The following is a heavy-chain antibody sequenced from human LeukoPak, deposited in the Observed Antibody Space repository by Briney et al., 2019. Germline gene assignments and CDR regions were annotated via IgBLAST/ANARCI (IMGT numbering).Heavy chain of an antibody. J-gene: IGHJ5*02. Sequence: SETLSLTCTVSGGSISSYYWSWIRQPPGKGLEWIGYIYYSGSTNYNPSLKSRVTISVDTSKNQFSLKLSSVTAADTAVYYCARADYGDYVVYDNWFDPWGQGTLVTVSS. V-gene: IGHV4-59*01. CDR3: ARADYGDYVVYDNWFDP. D-gene: IGHD4-17*01. CDR1: GGSISSYY. CDR2: IYYSGST.